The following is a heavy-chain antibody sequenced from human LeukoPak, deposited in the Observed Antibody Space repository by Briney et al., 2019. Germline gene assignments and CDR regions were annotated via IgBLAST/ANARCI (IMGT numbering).Heavy chain of an antibody. CDR3: ARDKFPGYCSITSCYNWFDP. CDR1: GYTFTSYG. V-gene: IGHV1-18*01. Sequence: ASVKVSCKASGYTFTSYGISWVRQAPGQGLEWMGWISAYNGNTNYAQKLQGRVTMTTDTSTSTAYMEPRSLRSDDTAVYYCARDKFPGYCSITSCYNWFDPWGQGTLVTASS. CDR2: ISAYNGNT. D-gene: IGHD2-2*01. J-gene: IGHJ5*02.